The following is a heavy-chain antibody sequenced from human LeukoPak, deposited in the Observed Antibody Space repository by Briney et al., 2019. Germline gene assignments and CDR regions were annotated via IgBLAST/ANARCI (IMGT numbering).Heavy chain of an antibody. CDR3: ARLDGNWNYFDY. CDR2: IHYSGST. D-gene: IGHD1-20*01. CDR1: GASITTYY. J-gene: IGHJ4*02. V-gene: IGHV4-59*08. Sequence: SETLSLTCSVSGASITTYYWSWIRQPPGKGLEWIAYIHYSGSTSYNPSLKSRLTISLDTSKNQFSLKLSSVTAADTAVYHCARLDGNWNYFDYWGQGTLVTVPS.